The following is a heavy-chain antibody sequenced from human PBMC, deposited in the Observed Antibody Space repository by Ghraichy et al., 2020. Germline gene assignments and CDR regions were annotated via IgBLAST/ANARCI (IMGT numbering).Heavy chain of an antibody. CDR1: GDSVSSGTTT. CDR2: TYYRSKWYN. CDR3: ARDGIGAADFDY. J-gene: IGHJ4*02. D-gene: IGHD6-13*01. V-gene: IGHV6-1*01. Sequence: SETLSLTCAISGDSVSSGTTTWNWIRQSPSLGLEWLGRTYYRSKWYNDYAGSVKGRLNISPDTSKNQFSLQLQSVTPEDSAVYYCARDGIGAADFDYWGPGRLDTDCS.